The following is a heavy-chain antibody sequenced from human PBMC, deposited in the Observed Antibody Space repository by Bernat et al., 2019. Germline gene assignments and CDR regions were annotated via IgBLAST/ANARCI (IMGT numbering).Heavy chain of an antibody. Sequence: QVQLQQWGAGLLKPSETLSLTCAVSGGSFRGHFWTWIRQPPGKGLEWIGEILHSGTTNYNPSLKSRVTISVDTSKNQFSLKLNSVTAADTAVYYCARVSSGWGNNWFDPWGQGTLVTVSS. J-gene: IGHJ5*02. V-gene: IGHV4-34*12. D-gene: IGHD6-19*01. CDR1: GGSFRGHF. CDR2: ILHSGTT. CDR3: ARVSSGWGNNWFDP.